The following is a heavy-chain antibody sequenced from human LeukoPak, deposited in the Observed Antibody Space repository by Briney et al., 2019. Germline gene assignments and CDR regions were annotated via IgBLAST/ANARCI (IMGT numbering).Heavy chain of an antibody. D-gene: IGHD1-1*01. V-gene: IGHV3-23*01. CDR1: GFTFSSYA. J-gene: IGHJ6*02. CDR3: ARTGTHGVDYYYYYGMDV. CDR2: ISGSGGST. Sequence: GGSLRLSCAASGFTFSSYAMSWVRQAPGKGLEWVSAISGSGGSTYYADSVKGRFTISRDNSKNTLYLQMNSLRAEDTAVYYCARTGTHGVDYYYYYGMDVWGQGTTVTVSS.